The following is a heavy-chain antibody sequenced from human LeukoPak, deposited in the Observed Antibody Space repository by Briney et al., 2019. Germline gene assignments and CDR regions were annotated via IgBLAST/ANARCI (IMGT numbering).Heavy chain of an antibody. CDR2: INAGNGNT. J-gene: IGHJ6*02. Sequence: ASVKVSCKASGYTFTSYAMHWVRQAPGQRLEWMGWINAGNGNTKYSQKFQGRVTITRDTSASTAYMELSSLRSEDTAVYYCARDIAAAGSSYYYGMDVWGQGTTVTVSS. D-gene: IGHD6-13*01. V-gene: IGHV1-3*01. CDR3: ARDIAAAGSSYYYGMDV. CDR1: GYTFTSYA.